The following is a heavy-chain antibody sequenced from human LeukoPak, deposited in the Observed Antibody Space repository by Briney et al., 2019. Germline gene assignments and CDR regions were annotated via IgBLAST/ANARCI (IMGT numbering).Heavy chain of an antibody. CDR3: ARSAEGYPADY. CDR1: GYTFTGYY. J-gene: IGHJ4*02. V-gene: IGHV1-69*13. D-gene: IGHD6-13*01. CDR2: IIPIFGTA. Sequence: SVKVSCKASGYTFTGYYMHWVRQAPGQGLEWMGGIIPIFGTANYAQKFQGRVTITADESTSTAYMELSSLRSEDTAVYYCARSAEGYPADYWGQGTLVTVSS.